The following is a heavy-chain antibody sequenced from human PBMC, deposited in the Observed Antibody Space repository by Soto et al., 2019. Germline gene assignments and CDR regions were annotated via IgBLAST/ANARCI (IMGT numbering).Heavy chain of an antibody. Sequence: QVQLVQSGAEVKKPGSSVKVSCTASGGTFNSYTLNWVRQAPGQRLEWVGRVNPIVGMSDSASKFQGRVTMTTDRSTSKASMDLTGLKSEDTAVYYCATSYGSGSTHFDSWGQGTLVTVSS. CDR2: VNPIVGMS. CDR1: GGTFNSYT. D-gene: IGHD3-10*01. CDR3: ATSYGSGSTHFDS. V-gene: IGHV1-69*02. J-gene: IGHJ4*02.